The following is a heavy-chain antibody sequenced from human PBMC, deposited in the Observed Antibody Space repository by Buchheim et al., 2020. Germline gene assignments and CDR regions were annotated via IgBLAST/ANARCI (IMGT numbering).Heavy chain of an antibody. D-gene: IGHD3-3*01. CDR1: GFTFSSYG. Sequence: QVQLVESGGGVVQPGRSLRLSCAASGFTFSSYGMHWVRQAPGKGLEWVAFIRYDGSNKYYADSVKGRFTISRDNSKNTLYLQMNSLRAEDTAVYYCAKSRGLRFLEGLSVDVWGQGTT. J-gene: IGHJ6*02. CDR3: AKSRGLRFLEGLSVDV. V-gene: IGHV3-30*02. CDR2: IRYDGSNK.